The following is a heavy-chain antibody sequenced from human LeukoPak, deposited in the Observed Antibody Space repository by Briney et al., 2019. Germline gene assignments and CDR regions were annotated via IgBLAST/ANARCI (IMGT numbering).Heavy chain of an antibody. J-gene: IGHJ4*02. CDR1: GFTFSSYG. D-gene: IGHD3-9*01. V-gene: IGHV3-33*01. CDR2: IWYDGSNK. Sequence: GRSLRLSCAASGFTFSSYGMHWVRPAPGKGLEWVAVIWYDGSNKYHADSVKGRSTISRDNSKNTLYLQMNSLRAEGTAVYYCARESVVYYDILTGYSPLDYWGQGTLVTVSS. CDR3: ARESVVYYDILTGYSPLDY.